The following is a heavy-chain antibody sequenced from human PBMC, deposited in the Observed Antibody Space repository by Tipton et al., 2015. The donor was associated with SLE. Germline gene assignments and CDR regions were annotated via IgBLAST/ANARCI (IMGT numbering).Heavy chain of an antibody. CDR3: ATPGSRGRNGDC. V-gene: IGHV3-53*05. D-gene: IGHD1-26*01. J-gene: IGHJ4*02. CDR1: GFTVSDNY. Sequence: GSLRLSCAVSGFTVSDNYMTWVRQAPGKGLEWVSVVYSAGDTHYADSVKGRFTISRDDSKNTLSLQMNSLRPEDTAVYYCATPGSRGRNGDCWGQGTLVTVSS. CDR2: VYSAGDT.